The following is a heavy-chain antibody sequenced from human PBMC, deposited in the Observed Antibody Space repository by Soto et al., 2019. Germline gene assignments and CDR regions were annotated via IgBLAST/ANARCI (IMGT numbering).Heavy chain of an antibody. V-gene: IGHV3-53*01. D-gene: IGHD3-22*01. CDR1: GITVSSYC. CDR2: IYAGTIT. CDR3: ARIPYDNSGTIFDY. Sequence: GGSLRLSCAVSGITVSSYCMSWVRQAAGKGLEWVSVIYAGTITYYADSVKGRFTIYRDNSKNTLSLEMNSLRVEDTAVYYCARIPYDNSGTIFDYWGQGTLVTVSS. J-gene: IGHJ4*02.